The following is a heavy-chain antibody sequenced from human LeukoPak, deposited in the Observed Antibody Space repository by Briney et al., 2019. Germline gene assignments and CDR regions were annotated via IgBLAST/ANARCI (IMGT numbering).Heavy chain of an antibody. D-gene: IGHD3-10*01. V-gene: IGHV1-2*02. CDR1: GYTFTGCY. CDR3: ARPGRGPYYYYMDV. CDR2: INPNSGGT. J-gene: IGHJ6*03. Sequence: ASVKVSCKASGYTFTGCYMHWVRQAPGQGLEWMGWINPNSGGTSYAQNFQGRVTMTRDTSISTAYMELSSLRSDDTAVYYCARPGRGPYYYYMDVWGKGTTVTISS.